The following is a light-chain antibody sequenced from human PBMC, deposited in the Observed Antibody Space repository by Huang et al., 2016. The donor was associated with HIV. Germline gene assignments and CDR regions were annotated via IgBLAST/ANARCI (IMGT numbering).Light chain of an antibody. Sequence: EIVMTQSPATLSASPGERATLSCRASQSVSSSVAWYQHKPGQAPRVLIYGASTRATGIPVRFSGSGTGTEFTLTISSLQSEDFAFYYCQQYLDWPPLTFGGGTKVEIK. V-gene: IGKV3-15*01. J-gene: IGKJ4*01. CDR3: QQYLDWPPLT. CDR2: GAS. CDR1: QSVSSS.